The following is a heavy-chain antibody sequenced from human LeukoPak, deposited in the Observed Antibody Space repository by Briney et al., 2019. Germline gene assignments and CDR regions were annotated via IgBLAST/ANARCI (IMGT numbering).Heavy chain of an antibody. CDR1: GFTFGDYA. CDR3: ARVSGGYLNYFDY. Sequence: GGSLRLSCTASGFTFGDYAMSWFRQAPGKGLEWVSSISSSSSYIYYADSVKGRFTISRDNAKNSLYLQMNSLRAEDTAVYYCARVSGGYLNYFDYWGQGTLVTVSS. J-gene: IGHJ4*02. V-gene: IGHV3-21*01. CDR2: ISSSSSYI. D-gene: IGHD2-15*01.